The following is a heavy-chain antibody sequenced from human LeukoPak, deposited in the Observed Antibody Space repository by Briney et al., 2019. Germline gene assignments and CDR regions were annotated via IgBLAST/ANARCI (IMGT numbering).Heavy chain of an antibody. D-gene: IGHD1-26*01. V-gene: IGHV3-21*01. CDR3: AKGERFSSGRIYYFDY. CDR2: ISSSSSYI. CDR1: GFTFSSYS. J-gene: IGHJ4*02. Sequence: GGSLRLSCAASGFTFSSYSMNWVRQAPGKGLEWVSSISSSSSYIYYADSVKGRFTISRDNAKNSLYLQMNSLRAEDTAVYYCAKGERFSSGRIYYFDYWGQGTLVPVSS.